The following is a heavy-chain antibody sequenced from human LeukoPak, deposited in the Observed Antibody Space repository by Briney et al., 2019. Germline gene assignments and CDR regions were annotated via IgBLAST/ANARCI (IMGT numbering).Heavy chain of an antibody. J-gene: IGHJ4*02. CDR1: GFTFSSYS. Sequence: PGGSLRLSCAASGFTFSSYSMNWVRQAPGKGLEWVSSISSSSSYIYYADSVKGRFTISRDNAKNSLYLQMNSLRAEDTAVYYCARDDRAETKLLCFGESTSYFDYWGEGTLVSVSS. V-gene: IGHV3-21*03. CDR3: ARDDRAETKLLCFGESTSYFDY. D-gene: IGHD3-10*01. CDR2: ISSSSSYI.